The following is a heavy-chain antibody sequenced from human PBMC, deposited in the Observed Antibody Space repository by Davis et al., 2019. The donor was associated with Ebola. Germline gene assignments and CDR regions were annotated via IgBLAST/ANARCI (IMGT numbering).Heavy chain of an antibody. CDR1: GLTFSSLG. D-gene: IGHD6-19*01. Sequence: GESLKISCATSGLTFSSLGMSWVRQAPGKGLEWVATIKKDGIQKYYVDSVKGRFIISRDNAKNSLYLQMNSLRDEDTAVYYCARVVSGYWGQGTLVTVSS. CDR2: IKKDGIQK. J-gene: IGHJ4*02. CDR3: ARVVSGY. V-gene: IGHV3-7*03.